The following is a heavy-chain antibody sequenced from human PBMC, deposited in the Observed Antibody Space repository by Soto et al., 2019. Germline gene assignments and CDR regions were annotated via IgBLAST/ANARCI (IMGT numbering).Heavy chain of an antibody. CDR2: INPRTGST. D-gene: IGHD2-15*01. Sequence: QVQLVQSGADVKKPGTSVKVSCKAAGYSFTNYCMYWVRQAPGQGLEWMGMINPRTGSTRYAQKFQARGTLPRDTSTTTVYMELSTLISDDTAVYYCARDGGLLTASWHYDLWGPGTLVTVSS. CDR1: GYSFTNYC. CDR3: ARDGGLLTASWHYDL. V-gene: IGHV1-46*01. J-gene: IGHJ2*01.